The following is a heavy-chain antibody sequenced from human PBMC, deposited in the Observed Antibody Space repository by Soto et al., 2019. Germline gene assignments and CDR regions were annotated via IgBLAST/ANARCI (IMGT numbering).Heavy chain of an antibody. CDR2: IYWDDDK. CDR3: AHRDESLNSFDY. CDR1: GFSLSTSGVG. Sequence: QITLKESGPTLVKPTQTLTLTCTFSGFSLSTSGVGVGWIRQPPGKALEWLALIYWDDDKRYSPSLKSRLTITKDPSKNQVVLTMTNMDPVDTATYYCAHRDESLNSFDYWGQGTLVTVSS. V-gene: IGHV2-5*02. J-gene: IGHJ4*02.